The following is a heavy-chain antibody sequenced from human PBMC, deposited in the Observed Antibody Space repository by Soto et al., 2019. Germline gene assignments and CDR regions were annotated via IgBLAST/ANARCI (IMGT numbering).Heavy chain of an antibody. CDR2: ISGSGGST. CDR1: GYSLYNCA. V-gene: IGHV3-23*01. J-gene: IGHJ4*02. Sequence: GGSLRLSCAACGYSLYNCAMSVVRQAPGKGLEWILGISGSGGSTYYADSVKGRFTISRDNSKNTVYLQMNSLRADDTAVYYCAKGKTSGWYYFDFWGQGTLVTVSS. D-gene: IGHD6-19*01. CDR3: AKGKTSGWYYFDF.